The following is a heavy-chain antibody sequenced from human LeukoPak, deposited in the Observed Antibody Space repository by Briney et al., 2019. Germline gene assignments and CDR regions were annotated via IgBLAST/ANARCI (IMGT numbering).Heavy chain of an antibody. J-gene: IGHJ4*02. D-gene: IGHD2-15*01. Sequence: GGSLRLSCAASGFTFGSYAMSWVRQAPGKGLEWVSAISGSGGSTYYADSVKGRFTISRDNSKNTLYLQMNSLRAEDTAVYYCAKDPPTGYCSGGSCYQPTDYWGQGTLVTVSS. CDR3: AKDPPTGYCSGGSCYQPTDY. CDR2: ISGSGGST. V-gene: IGHV3-23*01. CDR1: GFTFGSYA.